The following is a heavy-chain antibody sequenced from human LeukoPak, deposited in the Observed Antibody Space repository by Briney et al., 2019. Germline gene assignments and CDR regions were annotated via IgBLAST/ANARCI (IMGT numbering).Heavy chain of an antibody. V-gene: IGHV3-49*04. CDR1: GFTFGDYA. CDR3: TRVNGYNNYDY. CDR2: IRSRAYGATS. Sequence: PGGXXRLSXTXSGFTFGDYAMNWVRQAPGKGLEWVTFIRSRAYGATSEYAASVKGRFTISRDDSKSIAYLQMNSLETEDTAVYYCTRVNGYNNYDYWGXXT. D-gene: IGHD5-24*01. J-gene: IGHJ4*02.